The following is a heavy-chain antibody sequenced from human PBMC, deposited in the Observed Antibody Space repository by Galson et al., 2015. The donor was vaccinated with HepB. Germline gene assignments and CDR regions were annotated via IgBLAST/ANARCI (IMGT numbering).Heavy chain of an antibody. CDR3: ARLRGYYDSSGYYLAEYFQH. V-gene: IGHV5-51*01. Sequence: QSGAEVKKPGESLTISCTGTGSSFTSNWIGWVRQMPGKGLEWMGIISPGDSDTRYSPSFQGQVTISADKSISTAYLQWSSLKASDTAMYYCARLRGYYDSSGYYLAEYFQHWGQGTLVTVSS. CDR1: GSSFTSNW. D-gene: IGHD3-22*01. CDR2: ISPGDSDT. J-gene: IGHJ1*01.